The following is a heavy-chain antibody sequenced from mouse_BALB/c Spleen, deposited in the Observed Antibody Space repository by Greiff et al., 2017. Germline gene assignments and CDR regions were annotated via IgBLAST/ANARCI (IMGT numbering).Heavy chain of an antibody. CDR3: ARSGGYDHAMDC. J-gene: IGHJ4*01. D-gene: IGHD2-2*01. Sequence: EVKLVESGGGLVQPGGSRKLSCAASGFTFSSFGMHWVRQAPEKGLEWVAYISSGSSTIYYADTVKGRFTISRDNPKNTLFLQMTSLRSEDTAMYYCARSGGYDHAMDCWGQGTSVTVSS. V-gene: IGHV5-17*02. CDR1: GFTFSSFG. CDR2: ISSGSSTI.